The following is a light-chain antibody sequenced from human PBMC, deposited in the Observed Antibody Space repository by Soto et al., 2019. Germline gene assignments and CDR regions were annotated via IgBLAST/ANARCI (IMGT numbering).Light chain of an antibody. Sequence: DIQMTQSPSSLSASVGDRVTITCRASQSISSYLNWYQQKPGKAPKLLIYAASSLQSGVPSRFSGSGSGTDFTLTISSLQPEDFATYYCQQLNSYPQFGQGTKVDIK. J-gene: IGKJ1*01. V-gene: IGKV1-39*01. CDR3: QQLNSYPQ. CDR1: QSISSY. CDR2: AAS.